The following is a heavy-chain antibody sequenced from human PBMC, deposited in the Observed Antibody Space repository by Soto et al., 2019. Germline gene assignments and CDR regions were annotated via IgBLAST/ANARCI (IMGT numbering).Heavy chain of an antibody. D-gene: IGHD6-13*01. V-gene: IGHV5-51*01. CDR1: GYSFTSYW. J-gene: IGHJ5*02. CDR2: IYPGDSDT. CDR3: ARLRLVGSSWYPGGLDP. Sequence: PGESLKISCKGSGYSFTSYWIGWVRQMPGKGLEWMGIIYPGDSDTRYSPSFQGQVTISADKSISTAYLQWSSLKASDTAMYYCARLRLVGSSWYPGGLDPWGQGTLVTVSS.